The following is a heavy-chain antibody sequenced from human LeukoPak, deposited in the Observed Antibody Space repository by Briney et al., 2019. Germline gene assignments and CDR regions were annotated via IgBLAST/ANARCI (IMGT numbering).Heavy chain of an antibody. D-gene: IGHD3-10*01. CDR1: GYTFTDYY. J-gene: IGHJ4*02. V-gene: IGHV1-2*02. Sequence: GASVKVSCKASGYTFTDYYIHWVRQAPGQGLEWMGWINPNSGGTYYAQQFQGRVTMTRDTSISTAYMELSRLTSDDTAVYYCARESIYYYGSGSYSKTFDYWGQGTLVTVSS. CDR2: INPNSGGT. CDR3: ARESIYYYGSGSYSKTFDY.